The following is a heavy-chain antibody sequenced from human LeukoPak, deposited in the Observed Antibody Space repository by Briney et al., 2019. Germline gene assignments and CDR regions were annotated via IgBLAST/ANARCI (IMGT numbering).Heavy chain of an antibody. V-gene: IGHV4-61*02. CDR1: GGSISSGSYY. CDR3: ARDPWDYDILTGYYVNWFDP. D-gene: IGHD3-9*01. J-gene: IGHJ5*02. Sequence: SETLSLTCTVSGGSISSGSYYWSWIRQPAGKGLEWIGRIYTSGSTNYNPSLKSRVTISVDTSKNQFSLKLSSVTAADTAVYFCARDPWDYDILTGYYVNWFDPWGQGTLVTVSS. CDR2: IYTSGST.